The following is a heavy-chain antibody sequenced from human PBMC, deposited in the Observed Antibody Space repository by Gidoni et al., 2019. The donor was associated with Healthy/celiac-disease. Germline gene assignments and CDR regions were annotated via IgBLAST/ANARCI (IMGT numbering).Heavy chain of an antibody. CDR3: AKDRVPAAKEASFDY. V-gene: IGHV3-23*01. CDR1: GFTFSRYA. J-gene: IGHJ4*02. CDR2: ISGRGGST. Sequence: EVQLLESGGGWVQPGGSLRLSGAAAGFTFSRYAMSWVRQAPGKGLEWVSAISGRGGSTYYADSVKGRFTISRDNSKNTLYLQMNSLRAEDTAVYYCAKDRVPAAKEASFDYWGQGTLVTVSS. D-gene: IGHD2-2*01.